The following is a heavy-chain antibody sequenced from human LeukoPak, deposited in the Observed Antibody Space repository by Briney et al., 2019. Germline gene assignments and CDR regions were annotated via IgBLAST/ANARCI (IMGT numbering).Heavy chain of an antibody. CDR2: IYYSGST. D-gene: IGHD1-26*01. CDR3: ARSSGSYYPFDY. J-gene: IGHJ4*02. CDR1: GGSISNYY. Sequence: SETLSLTCTVSGGSISNYYWSWIRQPPGKGLEWIGYIYYSGSTNYNPSLKSRVTISVDTSESQFSLKLSSVTAADTAVYYCARSSGSYYPFDYWGQGTLVTVSS. V-gene: IGHV4-59*08.